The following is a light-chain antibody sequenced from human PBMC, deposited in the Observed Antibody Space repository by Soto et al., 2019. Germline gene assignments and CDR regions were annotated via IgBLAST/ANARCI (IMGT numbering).Light chain of an antibody. V-gene: IGKV3-20*01. Sequence: EIVMTQSPATLSVSPGDRATLSCRASQSVTSNLAWYQQKPGQAPRLLIYGASSRATGIPDRFSGGGSGTDFTLTISRLEPEDFAVYYCQQYGTSKTFGHGTKVDIK. CDR1: QSVTSN. J-gene: IGKJ1*01. CDR2: GAS. CDR3: QQYGTSKT.